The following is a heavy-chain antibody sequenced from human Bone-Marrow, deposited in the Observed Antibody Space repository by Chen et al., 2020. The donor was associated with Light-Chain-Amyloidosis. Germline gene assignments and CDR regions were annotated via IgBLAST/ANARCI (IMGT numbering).Heavy chain of an antibody. CDR1: GFTFRSYP. V-gene: IGHV3-23*01. J-gene: IGHJ4*02. CDR3: AKVLSAFDGSYNFDH. D-gene: IGHD3-10*01. CDR2: ISSTGSAA. Sequence: EVQILESGGDLVQPGGSLRLYCEASGFTFRSYPMSWVRQASGKGLEWVSSISSTGSAAYYADTVKGRFTISRDNSKNTVHLQMDNLRAEDTAMYYCAKVLSAFDGSYNFDHWGRGNLVTVSS.